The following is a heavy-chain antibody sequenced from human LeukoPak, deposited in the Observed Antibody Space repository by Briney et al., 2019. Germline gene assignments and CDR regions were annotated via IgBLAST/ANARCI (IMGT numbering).Heavy chain of an antibody. D-gene: IGHD3-3*01. CDR1: GGFFSDYY. Sequence: SETLSLTCAVYGGFFSDYYWTWIRQPPGKGLEWIGEINHSGSTNYNPSLKSRVTISVDTSKNQFSLKLSSVTAADTAVYYCARGPYLVYDFWSGYRDWGQGTLVTVSS. V-gene: IGHV4-34*01. J-gene: IGHJ4*02. CDR2: INHSGST. CDR3: ARGPYLVYDFWSGYRD.